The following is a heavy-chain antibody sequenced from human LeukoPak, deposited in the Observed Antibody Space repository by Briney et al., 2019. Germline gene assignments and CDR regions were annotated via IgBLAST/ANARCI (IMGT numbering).Heavy chain of an antibody. J-gene: IGHJ6*02. V-gene: IGHV3-21*01. CDR3: AKERPHGMDV. Sequence: GGSLRLSCAASGFTFSSYNMNWVRQAPGKGLEWVSTITSTSTYIAYADSVKGRFTISRDNADDSLYLQMNSLRDDDTAVYYCAKERPHGMDVWGQGTSVSVSS. CDR2: ITSTSTYI. D-gene: IGHD6-6*01. CDR1: GFTFSSYN.